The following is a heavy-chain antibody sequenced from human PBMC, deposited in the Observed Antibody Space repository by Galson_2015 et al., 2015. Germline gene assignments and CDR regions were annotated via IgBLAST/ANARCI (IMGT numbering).Heavy chain of an antibody. CDR2: IYSGGST. V-gene: IGHV3-53*01. J-gene: IGHJ4*02. CDR3: ARGRESGLLWFGESRALEQPLGY. CDR1: GFTVSSNY. D-gene: IGHD3-10*01. Sequence: SLRLSCAASGFTVSSNYMSWVRQAPGKGLEWVSVIYSGGSTYYADSVKGRFTISRDNSKNTLYLQMNSLRAEDTAVYYCARGRESGLLWFGESRALEQPLGYWGQGTLVTVSS.